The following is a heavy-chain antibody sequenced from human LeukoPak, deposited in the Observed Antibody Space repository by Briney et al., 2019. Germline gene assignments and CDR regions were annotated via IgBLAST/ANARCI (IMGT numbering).Heavy chain of an antibody. CDR3: AKEPGIAAAEYNWFDP. V-gene: IGHV3-21*04. CDR1: GFTFSSYS. Sequence: GGSLRLSCAASGFTFSSYSMNWVRQAPGKGLEWVSSISSSSSYIYYADSVKGRFTISRDNSKNALYLQMNSLRAEDTAVYYCAKEPGIAAAEYNWFDPWGQGTLVTVSS. D-gene: IGHD6-13*01. CDR2: ISSSSSYI. J-gene: IGHJ5*02.